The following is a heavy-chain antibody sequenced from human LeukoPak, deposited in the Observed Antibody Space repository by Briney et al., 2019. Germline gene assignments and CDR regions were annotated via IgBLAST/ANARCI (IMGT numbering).Heavy chain of an antibody. CDR3: ARVFRWFDP. CDR1: GGSIGSYY. V-gene: IGHV4-59*01. Sequence: SETLSLTCTVSGGSIGSYYWSWIRQPPGKGLEWIGYIYYSGSTNYNPSLKSRVTISVDTSKNQFSLKLSSVTAADTAVYYCARVFRWFDPWGQGTLVTVSS. J-gene: IGHJ5*02. CDR2: IYYSGST.